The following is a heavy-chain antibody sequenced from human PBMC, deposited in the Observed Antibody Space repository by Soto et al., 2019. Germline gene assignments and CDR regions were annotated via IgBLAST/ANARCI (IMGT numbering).Heavy chain of an antibody. CDR3: AHRYCGTYYRWYVES. CDR2: IDWDDDK. V-gene: IGHV2-70*04. Sequence: SGPTLVNRTQTLTLTCTFSGFSLSTRGMRVSWIREPPGKALEWLARIDWDDDKFYSTSLKSRLTISRDTSKNQVVLTMTNLEPVDTATSCRAHRYCGTYYRWYVESCGQGTMLTVSS. D-gene: IGHD1-26*01. J-gene: IGHJ4*02. CDR1: GFSLSTRGMR.